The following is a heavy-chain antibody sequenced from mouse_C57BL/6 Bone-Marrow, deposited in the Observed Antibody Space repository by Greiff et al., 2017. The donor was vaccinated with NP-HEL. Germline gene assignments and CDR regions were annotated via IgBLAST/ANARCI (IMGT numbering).Heavy chain of an antibody. V-gene: IGHV5-4*01. Sequence: DVHLVESGGGLVKPGGSLKLSCAASGFTFSSYAMSWVRQTPEKRLEWVATISGGGSYTYYPDNVKGRFTISRDNAKNTLSLQISHLKSEDTAMYYCSMGYDFDYWGQGTTLTVSS. CDR3: SMGYDFDY. D-gene: IGHD2-4*01. CDR1: GFTFSSYA. J-gene: IGHJ2*01. CDR2: ISGGGSYT.